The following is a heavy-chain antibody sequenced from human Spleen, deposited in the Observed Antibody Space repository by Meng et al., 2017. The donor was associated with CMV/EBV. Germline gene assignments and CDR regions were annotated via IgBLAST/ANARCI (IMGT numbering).Heavy chain of an antibody. Sequence: GGSLRLSCAASGFTFSSYAMHWVRQAPGKGLEWVAVISYDGSNKYYADSVKGRFTISRDNSKNTLYLQMKSLRAEDTAVYYCARLTGIAYWGQGTLVTVSS. CDR1: GFTFSSYA. CDR2: ISYDGSNK. V-gene: IGHV3-30-3*01. D-gene: IGHD1-20*01. CDR3: ARLTGIAY. J-gene: IGHJ4*02.